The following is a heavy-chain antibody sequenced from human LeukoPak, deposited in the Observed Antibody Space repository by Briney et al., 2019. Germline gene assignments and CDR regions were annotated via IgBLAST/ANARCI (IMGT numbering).Heavy chain of an antibody. V-gene: IGHV3-7*03. J-gene: IGHJ6*02. CDR1: GFTFSSYW. D-gene: IGHD3-16*01. Sequence: GGSLRLSCAASGFTFSSYWMNWAHQAPGKGLEWVASINHNGNVNYYVDSVKGRFTISRDNAKNSLYLQMSNLRAEDTAVYFCARGGGLDVWGQGATVTVSS. CDR2: INHNGNVN. CDR3: ARGGGLDV.